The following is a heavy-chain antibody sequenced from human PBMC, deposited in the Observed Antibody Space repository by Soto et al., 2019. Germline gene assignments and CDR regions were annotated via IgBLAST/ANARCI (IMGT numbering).Heavy chain of an antibody. V-gene: IGHV4-28*01. CDR1: GYSISSSNW. CDR3: ARREIQGPNDY. D-gene: IGHD1-26*01. Sequence: SETLSLTCAVSGYSISSSNWWGWIRQPPGKGLEWIGYIYYSGTTYYNPSLKSRVTMSVDTSKNQFSLKLTSVTAVDTAVYYCARREIQGPNDYWRQGTLVTVSS. J-gene: IGHJ4*02. CDR2: IYYSGTT.